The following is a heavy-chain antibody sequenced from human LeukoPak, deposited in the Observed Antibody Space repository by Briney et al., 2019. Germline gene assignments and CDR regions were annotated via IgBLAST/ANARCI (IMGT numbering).Heavy chain of an antibody. CDR3: ARAPVTSCRGAFCYPFDL. Sequence: GGSLRLSCAASGFPLSSYAMSWVRQVPGKGLEWVSATSSSDDGTYHADSVRSRFTIYRDNFRNTLYLQMNRLRVEDAALYYCARAPVTSCRGAFCYPFDLWGQGVLVTVSS. D-gene: IGHD2-21*01. CDR2: TSSSDDGT. J-gene: IGHJ4*02. V-gene: IGHV3-23*01. CDR1: GFPLSSYA.